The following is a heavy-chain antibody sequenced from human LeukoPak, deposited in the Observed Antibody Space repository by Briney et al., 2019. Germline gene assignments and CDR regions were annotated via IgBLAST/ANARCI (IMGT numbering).Heavy chain of an antibody. Sequence: GGSLRLSCAASGFTFSSYGMSWVRQAPGKGLEWVSAISGSGGSTYYADSVKGRFTISRDNSKNTLYLQMNSLRAEDTAVYYCAKTGPGDYGDYHPFDYWGQGTLVTVSS. CDR2: ISGSGGST. D-gene: IGHD4-17*01. J-gene: IGHJ4*02. CDR3: AKTGPGDYGDYHPFDY. V-gene: IGHV3-23*01. CDR1: GFTFSSYG.